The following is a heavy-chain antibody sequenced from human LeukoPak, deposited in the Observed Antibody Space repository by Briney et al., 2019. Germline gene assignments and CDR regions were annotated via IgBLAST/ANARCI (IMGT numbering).Heavy chain of an antibody. CDR1: GGSISTSSHY. CDR3: AKHESLIAFDV. Sequence: SETLSLTCSVSGGSISTSSHYWGWIRQPPGMGLEWIGTIHYSGSTNYSPSLKSRVTMSIDTSKNQFSLRLSSVTAADTAVYYCAKHESLIAFDVWGQGTMVTVSS. V-gene: IGHV4-39*01. J-gene: IGHJ3*01. CDR2: IHYSGST.